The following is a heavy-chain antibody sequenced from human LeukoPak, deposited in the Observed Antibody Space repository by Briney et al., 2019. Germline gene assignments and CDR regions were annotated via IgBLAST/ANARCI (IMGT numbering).Heavy chain of an antibody. CDR2: IYYSGST. CDR3: ARSRDGYNRGAFDI. J-gene: IGHJ3*02. V-gene: IGHV4-30-4*08. Sequence: SQTLSLTCTVSGGSISSGDYYWSWIRQPPGKGLEWIGYIYYSGSTYYNPSLKSRVTISVGTSKNQFSLKLSSVTAADTAVYYCARSRDGYNRGAFDIWGQGTMVTVSS. D-gene: IGHD5-24*01. CDR1: GGSISSGDYY.